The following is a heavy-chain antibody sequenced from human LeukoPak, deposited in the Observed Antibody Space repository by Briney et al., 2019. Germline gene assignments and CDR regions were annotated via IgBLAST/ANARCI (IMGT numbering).Heavy chain of an antibody. Sequence: SETLSLTCAVSGGSISGSSSYWGWIRQPPGKGLDYIGSIHYTGTTYYNPSLKSRVTLSVDTSQNQFSLKLTSVTAADTAVYYCARGSPYASWGQGTLVTVSS. CDR3: ARGSPYAS. J-gene: IGHJ5*02. V-gene: IGHV4-39*01. CDR1: GGSISGSSSY. CDR2: IHYTGTT. D-gene: IGHD1-26*01.